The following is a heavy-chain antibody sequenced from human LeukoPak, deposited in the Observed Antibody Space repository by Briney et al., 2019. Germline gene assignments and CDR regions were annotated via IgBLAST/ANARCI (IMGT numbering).Heavy chain of an antibody. J-gene: IGHJ6*02. D-gene: IGHD2-15*01. CDR1: GGSFSGYY. CDR3: ASGIVVVVAATQRVYYGMDV. Sequence: SETLSLTCAVYGGSFSGYYWSWIRQPPGKGLEWIGEINHSGSTNYNPSLKSRVTISVDTSKYQFSLKLSSVTAADTAVYYCASGIVVVVAATQRVYYGMDVWGQGTTVTVSS. CDR2: INHSGST. V-gene: IGHV4-34*01.